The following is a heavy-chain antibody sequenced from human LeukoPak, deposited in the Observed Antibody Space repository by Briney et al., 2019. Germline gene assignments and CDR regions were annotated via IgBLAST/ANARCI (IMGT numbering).Heavy chain of an antibody. Sequence: GGSLRLSCAASGFTFSSYSMNWVRQAPGKGLEWVSSISSSSSYIYYADSVKGRFTISRDNAKNSLYLQMNSLRAEDTAVYYCARDSSGLLGATWYFDYWGQGTLVTVSS. V-gene: IGHV3-21*01. J-gene: IGHJ4*02. CDR1: GFTFSSYS. CDR2: ISSSSSYI. CDR3: ARDSSGLLGATWYFDY. D-gene: IGHD1-26*01.